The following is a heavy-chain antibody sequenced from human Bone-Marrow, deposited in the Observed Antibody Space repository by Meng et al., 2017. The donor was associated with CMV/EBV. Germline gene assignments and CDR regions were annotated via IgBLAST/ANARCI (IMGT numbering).Heavy chain of an antibody. D-gene: IGHD1-14*01. CDR1: GFTLSNNY. V-gene: IGHV3-23*03. CDR3: AKALGLTGDAFDI. J-gene: IGHJ3*02. CDR2: IYSGGSST. Sequence: LSLTCAASGFTLSNNYMNWVRQAPGKGLAWVSVIYSGGSSTYYADSVKGRFTISRDNSKNTLYLQMNSLRAEDTAVYYCAKALGLTGDAFDIWGQGPMVTVSS.